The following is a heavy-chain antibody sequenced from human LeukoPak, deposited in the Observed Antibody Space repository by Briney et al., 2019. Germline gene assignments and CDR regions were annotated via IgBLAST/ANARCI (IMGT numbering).Heavy chain of an antibody. Sequence: PGGSLRLSCAASGFIFSSYWVHWVRQAPGKGRVWVSRIHSDGSDTTYADSVKGRFTISRDNAKNTLYLQMNSLRAEDTAVYYCAREGNSGWRDDGFDIWGQGTMVTVSS. CDR3: AREGNSGWRDDGFDI. J-gene: IGHJ3*02. D-gene: IGHD6-19*01. CDR1: GFIFSSYW. CDR2: IHSDGSDT. V-gene: IGHV3-74*01.